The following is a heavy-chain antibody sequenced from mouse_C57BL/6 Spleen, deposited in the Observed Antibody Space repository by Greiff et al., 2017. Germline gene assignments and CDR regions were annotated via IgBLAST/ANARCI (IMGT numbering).Heavy chain of an antibody. D-gene: IGHD4-1*01. CDR3: RTGYWYFDV. CDR2: INPNNGGT. V-gene: IGHV1-22*01. J-gene: IGHJ1*03. Sequence: VQLQQSGPELVKPGASVKMSCKASGYTFTDYNMHWVKQSHGKSLEWIGYINPNNGGTSYNQKFKGKATLTVNNSSSTATMELRSLTSEDSAVYYCRTGYWYFDVWGTGTTVTVAS. CDR1: GYTFTDYN.